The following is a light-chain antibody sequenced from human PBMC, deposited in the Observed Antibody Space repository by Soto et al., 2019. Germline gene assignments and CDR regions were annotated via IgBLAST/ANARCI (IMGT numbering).Light chain of an antibody. CDR3: QQSYNAPRT. CDR2: AAS. V-gene: IGKV1-39*01. Sequence: DIPMTQTPFSLSASVGDRVTITCRASQSIANYLNWYQQKPGKAPKLLIYAASNLRSGVPSRFSGSASGTDFTLTVSSLHPEDFATYYCQQSYNAPRTFGQGTRLEIK. J-gene: IGKJ2*01. CDR1: QSIANY.